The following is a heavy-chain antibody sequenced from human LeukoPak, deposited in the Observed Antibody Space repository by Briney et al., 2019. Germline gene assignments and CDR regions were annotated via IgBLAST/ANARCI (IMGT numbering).Heavy chain of an antibody. V-gene: IGHV2-5*02. J-gene: IGHJ3*02. Sequence: SGPTLVNPTQTLTLTCTFSGFSLTTNGVGVGWIRQPPGKALEWLALIYWDGDQRYSPSLKSRLTITKDTSKNQEVLTMTNMDPVDTATYYCAHRLEALVWFGEYAFDIWGQGTMVTVSS. CDR2: IYWDGDQ. D-gene: IGHD3-10*01. CDR3: AHRLEALVWFGEYAFDI. CDR1: GFSLTTNGVG.